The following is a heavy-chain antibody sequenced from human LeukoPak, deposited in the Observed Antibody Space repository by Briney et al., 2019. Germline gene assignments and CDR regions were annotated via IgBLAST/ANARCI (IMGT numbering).Heavy chain of an antibody. Sequence: GGSLRLSCAASGFTFSSYWMHWVRQAPGKGLVWVSRINSDGSSTSYADSVKGRFTISRDNAKNTLYLQMNSPRAEDTAVYYCARDRNYYDSSGYYYYYYMDVWGKGTTVTVSS. D-gene: IGHD3-22*01. CDR3: ARDRNYYDSSGYYYYYYMDV. V-gene: IGHV3-74*01. J-gene: IGHJ6*03. CDR2: INSDGSST. CDR1: GFTFSSYW.